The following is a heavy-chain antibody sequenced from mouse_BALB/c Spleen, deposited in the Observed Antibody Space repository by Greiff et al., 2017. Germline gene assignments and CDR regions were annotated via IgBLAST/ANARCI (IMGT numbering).Heavy chain of an antibody. J-gene: IGHJ2*01. V-gene: IGHV5-4*02. CDR2: ISDGGSYT. CDR1: GFTFSDYY. CDR3: AREDSSYFDY. Sequence: EVHLVESGGGLVKPGGSLKLSCAASGFTFSDYYMYWVRQTPEKRLEWVATISDGGSYTYYPDSVKGRFTISRDNAKNNLYLQMSSLKSEDTAMYYCAREDSSYFDYWGQGTTLTVSS.